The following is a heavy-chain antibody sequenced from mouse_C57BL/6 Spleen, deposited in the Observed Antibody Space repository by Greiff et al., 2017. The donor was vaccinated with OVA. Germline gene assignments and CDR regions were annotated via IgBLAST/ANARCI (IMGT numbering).Heavy chain of an antibody. J-gene: IGHJ1*03. CDR1: GYSITSGYF. V-gene: IGHV3-6*01. Sequence: EVKLMESGPGLVKPSQSLSLTCSVSGYSITSGYFWNWIRQFPGNKLGWMGHIRYDGSNNYNPSLNNRSSITRDTSKNQFFLKLNAVTTEDTATYYGARDGPRYFDVWGTGTTVTVAS. CDR2: IRYDGSN. CDR3: ARDGPRYFDV.